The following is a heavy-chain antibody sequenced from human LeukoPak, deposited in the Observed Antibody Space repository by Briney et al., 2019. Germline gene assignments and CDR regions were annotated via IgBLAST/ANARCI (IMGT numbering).Heavy chain of an antibody. J-gene: IGHJ6*02. Sequence: SETLSLTCTVSGGSISSYYWSWIRQPPGKGLEWIGYIYYSGSTYYNPSLKSRVTISVDTSKNQFSLKLSSVTAADTAVYYCARGTSGARVLYYYYGMDVWGQGTTVTVSS. CDR3: ARGTSGARVLYYYYGMDV. V-gene: IGHV4-59*12. CDR1: GGSISSYY. D-gene: IGHD7-27*01. CDR2: IYYSGST.